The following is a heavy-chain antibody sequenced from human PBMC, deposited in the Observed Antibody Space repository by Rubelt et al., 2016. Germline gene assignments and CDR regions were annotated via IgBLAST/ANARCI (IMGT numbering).Heavy chain of an antibody. V-gene: IGHV3-23*01. D-gene: IGHD2-21*02. J-gene: IGHJ4*02. CDR3: AKDQGSTCYSGIDY. Sequence: GKGLEWVSTISDSGGITYYGDFVQGRFTISRDNSKHTLYLQMNSLRAEDTAVYYCAKDQGSTCYSGIDYWGQGTLVTVSS. CDR2: ISDSGGIT.